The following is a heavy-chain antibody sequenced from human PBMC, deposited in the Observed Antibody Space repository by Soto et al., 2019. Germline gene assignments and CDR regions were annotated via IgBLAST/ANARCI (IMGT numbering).Heavy chain of an antibody. D-gene: IGHD6-25*01. CDR3: ASDGYNRGGFDY. CDR1: GFTFSNYA. Sequence: GGSLRLSCAASGFTFSNYAMHWVRQAPGKGLEWVAVMAFDGSNKYYADSVKGRFTISRNISRDTLYLQMSRLRVEDTAVYYRASDGYNRGGFDYWGQGTLVTVSS. J-gene: IGHJ4*02. V-gene: IGHV3-30*03. CDR2: MAFDGSNK.